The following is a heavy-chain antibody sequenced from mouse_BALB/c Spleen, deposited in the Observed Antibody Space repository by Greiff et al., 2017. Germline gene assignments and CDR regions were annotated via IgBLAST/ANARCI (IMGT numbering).Heavy chain of an antibody. V-gene: IGHV5-6*01. CDR1: GFTFSSYG. D-gene: IGHD1-1*01. Sequence: EVQLQESGGDLVKPGGSLKLSCAASGFTFSSYGMSWVRQTPDKRLEWVATISSGGSYTYYPARVKRRFTISRDNAKNTLYLQKSCLKSEDTAMYYSARQVYYNGSSGAMDYWGQGTSVTVSS. CDR2: ISSGGSYT. J-gene: IGHJ4*01. CDR3: ARQVYYNGSSGAMDY.